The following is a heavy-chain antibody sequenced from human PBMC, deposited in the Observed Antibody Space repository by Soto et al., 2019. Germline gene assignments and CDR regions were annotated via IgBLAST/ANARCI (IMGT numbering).Heavy chain of an antibody. CDR3: ARHCSPDTDMVRFDY. CDR2: IIPIFGTA. Sequence: QVQLVQSGAEVKKPGSSVKVSCKASGCTFSSYAISWVRQAPGQGLAWMGGIIPIFGTANYAQKFQGRVTITADESTSTAYMSLSSLRSEDTAVYYCARHCSPDTDMVRFDYWGQGTLVTVSS. V-gene: IGHV1-69*12. D-gene: IGHD5-18*01. CDR1: GCTFSSYA. J-gene: IGHJ4*02.